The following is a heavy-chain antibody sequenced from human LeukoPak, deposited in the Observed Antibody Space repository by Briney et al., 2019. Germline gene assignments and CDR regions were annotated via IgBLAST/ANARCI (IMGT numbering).Heavy chain of an antibody. J-gene: IGHJ4*02. V-gene: IGHV3-74*01. CDR2: INSDGSDT. D-gene: IGHD5-24*01. CDR1: GFTFSTYW. CDR3: ARARELATVGVDY. Sequence: GGSLRLSCAGSGFTFSTYWMHWVRQAPGKGLVWVSRINSDGSDTNYADSVKGRFTISRDNAKNTLYLQMNSLRAEDTAVYYCARARELATVGVDYWGQGTLVTVSS.